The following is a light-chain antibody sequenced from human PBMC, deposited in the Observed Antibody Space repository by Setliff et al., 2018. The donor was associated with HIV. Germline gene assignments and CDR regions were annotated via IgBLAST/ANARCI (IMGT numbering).Light chain of an antibody. J-gene: IGLJ1*01. Sequence: QSALTQPDSVSGSPGQSIAISCTGTSSDVGGYDYVSWFQQHPGKAPKLMIYDVSKRPSGVSNRFSGSKSDNTASLTISGLQAEDEADYFCSSYTSISTYVFGTGTKVTVL. CDR1: SSDVGGYDY. CDR3: SSYTSISTYV. V-gene: IGLV2-14*01. CDR2: DVS.